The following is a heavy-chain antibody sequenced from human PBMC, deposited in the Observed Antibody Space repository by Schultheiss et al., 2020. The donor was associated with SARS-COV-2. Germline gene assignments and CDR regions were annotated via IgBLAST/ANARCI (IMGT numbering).Heavy chain of an antibody. D-gene: IGHD6-6*01. CDR3: ARAPGTPGQLDNWYFDL. CDR1: GGSISSSNW. CDR2: IYYSGST. J-gene: IGHJ2*01. V-gene: IGHV4-4*02. Sequence: SETLSLTCAVSGGSISSSNWWSWVRQPPGKGLEWIGYIYYSGSTYYNPSLKSRFTISVDTSKNHFSLKLSSVTAADTAVYYCARAPGTPGQLDNWYFDLWGRGTLVTVSS.